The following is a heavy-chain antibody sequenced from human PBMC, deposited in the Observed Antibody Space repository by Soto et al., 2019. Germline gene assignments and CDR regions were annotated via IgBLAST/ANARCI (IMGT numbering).Heavy chain of an antibody. CDR3: AKPTDPWFKTEFFHH. J-gene: IGHJ1*01. V-gene: IGHV3-23*01. Sequence: EVQLLESGGGLVQPGGSLRLSCAASGFTFSSYAMSWVRQAPGKGLEWVSTISGSGGSTYYASSVRGRFTISRDNSKSTLYLQMNSLRAEDTAVYYCAKPTDPWFKTEFFHHWGQGTLVNVSS. CDR2: ISGSGGST. CDR1: GFTFSSYA. D-gene: IGHD3-10*01.